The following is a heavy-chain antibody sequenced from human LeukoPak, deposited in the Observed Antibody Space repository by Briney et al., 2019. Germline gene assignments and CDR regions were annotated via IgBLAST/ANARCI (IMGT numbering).Heavy chain of an antibody. CDR1: GGSISSGDYY. CDR2: IYYSGST. D-gene: IGHD6-13*01. V-gene: IGHV4-30-4*01. J-gene: IGHJ6*04. CDR3: ARDGAAGTCMDV. Sequence: PSETLSLTCTVSGGSISSGDYYWSWIRQPPGKGLEWIGYIYYSGSTYYNPSLKSRVTISVDTSKNQFSLKLSSVTAADRAVYYCARDGAAGTCMDVWGKGTTVTVSS.